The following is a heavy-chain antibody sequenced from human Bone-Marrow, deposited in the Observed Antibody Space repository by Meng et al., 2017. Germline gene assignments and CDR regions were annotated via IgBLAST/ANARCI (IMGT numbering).Heavy chain of an antibody. CDR3: ARDNADGFYDYVWGSYRYVYWDY. CDR2: IKQDGSEK. Sequence: GESLKISCAASGFTFSSYWMSWVRQAPGKGLEWVANIKQDGSEKYYVDSVKGRFTISRDNAKNSLYLQMNSLRAKDTAVYYCARDNADGFYDYVWGSYRYVYWDYWGQGTLVTVSS. V-gene: IGHV3-7*01. CDR1: GFTFSSYW. D-gene: IGHD3-16*02. J-gene: IGHJ4*02.